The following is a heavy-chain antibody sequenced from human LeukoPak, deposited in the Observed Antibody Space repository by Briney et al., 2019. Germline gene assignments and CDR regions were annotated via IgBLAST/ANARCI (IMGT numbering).Heavy chain of an antibody. CDR2: IDYSGNT. CDR3: ARWYYDSSGYRYFDY. J-gene: IGHJ4*02. Sequence: SETLSLTCTVSGVSISTYYWTWIRQPPGKGLEWIGNIDYSGNTKYNPSLKSRVTISVDTSKNHFSLRLSSVTAADTAVYYCARWYYDSSGYRYFDYWGQGTLVIVSS. D-gene: IGHD3-22*01. CDR1: GVSISTYY. V-gene: IGHV4-59*12.